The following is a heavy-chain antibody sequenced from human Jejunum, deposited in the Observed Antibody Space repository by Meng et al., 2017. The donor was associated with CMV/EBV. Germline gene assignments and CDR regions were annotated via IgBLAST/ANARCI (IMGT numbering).Heavy chain of an antibody. CDR2: IRYDGS. D-gene: IGHD3-3*01. CDR3: AKFGVSGLDY. Sequence: LSCVASGVTFSSYGMHWVRQAPGRGLEWVALIRYDGSYYTDSVRGRFTISRDNSKNTLYLQMNSLRAEDTAVYYCAKFGVSGLDYWGQGTLVTVSS. V-gene: IGHV3-30*02. J-gene: IGHJ4*02. CDR1: GVTFSSYG.